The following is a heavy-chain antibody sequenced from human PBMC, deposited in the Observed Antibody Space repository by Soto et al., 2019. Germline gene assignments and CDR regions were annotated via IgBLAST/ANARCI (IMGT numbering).Heavy chain of an antibody. V-gene: IGHV3-30*18. CDR1: GFTFSSYG. CDR3: AKDGYYYDSSGYFDY. D-gene: IGHD3-22*01. Sequence: GGSLRLSCAASGFTFSSYGMHWVRQAPGKGLEWVAVISYDGSNKYYADSVKGRFTISRDNSKNTLYLQMNSLRAEDTAVYYCAKDGYYYDSSGYFDYWGQGTLVTVSS. CDR2: ISYDGSNK. J-gene: IGHJ4*02.